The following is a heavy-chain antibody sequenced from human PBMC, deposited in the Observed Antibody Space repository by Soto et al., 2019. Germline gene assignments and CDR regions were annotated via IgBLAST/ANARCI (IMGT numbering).Heavy chain of an antibody. CDR3: ARGPIAAAAPTIID. D-gene: IGHD6-13*01. Sequence: GGSLRLSCAASGFTFSSYSMNWVRQAPGKGLEWVSSISSSSSYIYYADSVKGRFTISRDNAKNSLYLQMNSLRAEDTAVYYCARGPIAAAAPTIIDWGQGTLVTVSS. CDR2: ISSSSSYI. V-gene: IGHV3-21*01. CDR1: GFTFSSYS. J-gene: IGHJ4*02.